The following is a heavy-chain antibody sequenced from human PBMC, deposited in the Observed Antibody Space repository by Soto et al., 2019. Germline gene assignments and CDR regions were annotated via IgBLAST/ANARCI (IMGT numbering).Heavy chain of an antibody. CDR2: IIPMFGST. CDR1: GDTFSTFA. CDR3: AREGYCSSGSCSFDGFDI. J-gene: IGHJ3*02. D-gene: IGHD2-15*01. V-gene: IGHV1-69*01. Sequence: QVQLVQSGAEVKRPGSSVKVSCKASGDTFSTFAITWVRQAPGQGLEWLGGIIPMFGSTKYAQNFQGGVTITADESTSTAYMELSSLRSEDTAVDYCAREGYCSSGSCSFDGFDIWGQGTMVTVSS.